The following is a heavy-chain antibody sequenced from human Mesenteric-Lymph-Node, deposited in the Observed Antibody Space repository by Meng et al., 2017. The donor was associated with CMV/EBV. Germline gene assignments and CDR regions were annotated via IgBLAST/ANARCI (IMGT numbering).Heavy chain of an antibody. CDR1: GFTFSSYE. J-gene: IGHJ6*02. CDR3: ARVGVVVVPAAIMNYYYGMDV. CDR2: ISSSGSTI. D-gene: IGHD2-2*02. V-gene: IGHV3-48*03. Sequence: GESLKISCAASGFTFSSYEMNWVRQAPGKGLEWVSYISSSGSTIYYADSVKGRFTISRDNAKNSLYLQMNSLRAEDTAVYYCARVGVVVVPAAIMNYYYGMDVWGQGTTVTVSS.